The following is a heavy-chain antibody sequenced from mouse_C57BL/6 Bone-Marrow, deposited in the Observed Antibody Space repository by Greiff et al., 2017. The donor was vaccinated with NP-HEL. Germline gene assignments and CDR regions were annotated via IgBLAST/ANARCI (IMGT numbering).Heavy chain of an antibody. Sequence: EVKVEESGGGLVQPGGSMKLSCVASGFTFSNYWMNWVRQSPEKGLEWVAQIRLKSDNYATHYAESVKGRFTISRDDSKSSVYLQMNNLRAEDTGICYCTRLLRYHAMDYWGKATSVTVSS. CDR2: IRLKSDNYAT. CDR1: GFTFSNYW. V-gene: IGHV6-3*01. J-gene: IGHJ4*01. CDR3: TRLLRYHAMDY. D-gene: IGHD1-1*01.